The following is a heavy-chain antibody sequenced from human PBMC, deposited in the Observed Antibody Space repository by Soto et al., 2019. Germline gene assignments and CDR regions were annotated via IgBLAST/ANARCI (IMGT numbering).Heavy chain of an antibody. V-gene: IGHV3-30-3*01. Sequence: GVSLRLSCAASGFTFSSYPMHWVRQAPGKGLEWVAVMSYGGSHTYYADSVKGRFTISRDNSKNTLYLQMNSLRAEDTAVYYCASLYSGSYYFDYWGQGTLVTVSS. CDR1: GFTFSSYP. D-gene: IGHD1-26*01. CDR2: MSYGGSHT. CDR3: ASLYSGSYYFDY. J-gene: IGHJ4*02.